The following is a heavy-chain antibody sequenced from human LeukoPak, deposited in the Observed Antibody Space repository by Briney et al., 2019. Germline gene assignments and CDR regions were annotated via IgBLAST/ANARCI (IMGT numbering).Heavy chain of an antibody. CDR1: GFTFSSYA. J-gene: IGHJ3*02. V-gene: IGHV3-30*04. CDR2: ISYDGSDK. Sequence: GGSLRLSCAASGFTFSSYAMYWVRQAPGKGLEWVAVISYDGSDKFYADSVKGRFTISRDSSKNSLYLQMNSLRGEDTAVYYCARNGLSSGAFDIWGPGTMVTVSS. CDR3: ARNGLSSGAFDI. D-gene: IGHD2-2*03.